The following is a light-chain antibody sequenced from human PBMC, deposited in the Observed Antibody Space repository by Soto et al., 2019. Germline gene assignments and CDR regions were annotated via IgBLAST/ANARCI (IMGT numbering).Light chain of an antibody. CDR3: NSYAGSNGVV. CDR2: EVS. Sequence: QSVLTQPPSASGSPGQSVTISCTGTSSDVGGYNYVSWYQHHPGKAPKVMIYEVSKWPSGVPDRFSGSKSGNTASLTVSGLQTEDEADYYCNSYAGSNGVVFGGGTQLTVL. CDR1: SSDVGGYNY. J-gene: IGLJ2*01. V-gene: IGLV2-8*01.